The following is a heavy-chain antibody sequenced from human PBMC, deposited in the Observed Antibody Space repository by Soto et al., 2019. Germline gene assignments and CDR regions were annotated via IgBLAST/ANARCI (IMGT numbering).Heavy chain of an antibody. V-gene: IGHV3-30*18. D-gene: IGHD3-3*01. CDR3: AKDGMVHDFWSGLDY. J-gene: IGHJ4*02. Sequence: GGSLRLSCAASGFTFSSYGMHWVRQAPGKGLEWVAVISYDGSNKYYADSVKGRFTISRDNSKNTLYLQMNSLRAEDTAVYYCAKDGMVHDFWSGLDYWGQGTLVTVSS. CDR1: GFTFSSYG. CDR2: ISYDGSNK.